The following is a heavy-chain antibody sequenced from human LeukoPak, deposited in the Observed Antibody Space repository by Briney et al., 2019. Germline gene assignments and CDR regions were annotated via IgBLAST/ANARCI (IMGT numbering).Heavy chain of an antibody. J-gene: IGHJ4*02. CDR1: GFTFSSYW. CDR2: ITTDGSST. D-gene: IGHD3-22*01. Sequence: GGSLRLSCAASGFTFSSYWMHWVRQAPGKGLMWVSLITTDGSSTTYADSVKGRFTISRDNVKNTLYLQMNSLRAEDTAVYYCARDYYSGSRDLDYWGQGTLVTVSS. V-gene: IGHV3-74*01. CDR3: ARDYYSGSRDLDY.